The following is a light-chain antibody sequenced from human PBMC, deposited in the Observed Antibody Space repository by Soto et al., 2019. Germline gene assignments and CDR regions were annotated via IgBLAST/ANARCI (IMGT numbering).Light chain of an antibody. CDR3: QQYSGWHPLYT. Sequence: EIVMTQSPATLSVSPGESATLSCRASQSVSSYLAWYQQKPGLPPRLLIYDASTRATGIPDRFSGSGSGTDFSLTISSPQSEDFAVYFWQQYSGWHPLYTFGRGTKLESK. V-gene: IGKV3-15*01. CDR2: DAS. CDR1: QSVSSY. J-gene: IGKJ2*01.